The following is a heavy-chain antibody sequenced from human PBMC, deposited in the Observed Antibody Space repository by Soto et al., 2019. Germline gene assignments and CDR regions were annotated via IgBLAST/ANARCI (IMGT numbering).Heavy chain of an antibody. Sequence: LSLTCAVYGGSFSGYYWSWIRQPPGTGLEWIGKINHSGSTNYNPSLKSRVTISVDTSKNQFSLKLSSVTAADTAIYYCAIHYEYDLDSRFDHWGQGTLVPVCS. CDR2: INHSGST. J-gene: IGHJ5*02. CDR3: AIHYEYDLDSRFDH. V-gene: IGHV4-34*01. D-gene: IGHD3-22*01. CDR1: GGSFSGYY.